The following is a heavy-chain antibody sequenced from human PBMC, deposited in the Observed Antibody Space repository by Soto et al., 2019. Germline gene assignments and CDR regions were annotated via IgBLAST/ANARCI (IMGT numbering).Heavy chain of an antibody. CDR3: ARIDSYGRDDAFDI. CDR2: IDWDDDK. CDR1: GFSLSTSGMC. Sequence: ESGPTLVNPTQTLTLTCTFSGFSLSTSGMCVSWIRQPPGKALEWLALIDWDDDKYYSTSLKTRLTISKDTSKNQVVLTMTNMDPVDTATYYCARIDSYGRDDAFDIWGQGTMVTVSS. V-gene: IGHV2-70*01. J-gene: IGHJ3*02. D-gene: IGHD5-18*01.